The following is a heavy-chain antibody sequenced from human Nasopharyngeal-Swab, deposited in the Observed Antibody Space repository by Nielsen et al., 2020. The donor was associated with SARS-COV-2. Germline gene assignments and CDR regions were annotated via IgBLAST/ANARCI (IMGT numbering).Heavy chain of an antibody. J-gene: IGHJ4*02. CDR1: GFTFSSHS. Sequence: GESLKISCVASGFTFSSHSMNWVRQAPGKGPEWVSAISGSGGSTYYTDSVKGRFTISRDNSKNTLYLQMNSLRAEDTAVYYCANTGGYSLGFDYWGQGTLVTVSS. D-gene: IGHD5-18*01. CDR3: ANTGGYSLGFDY. V-gene: IGHV3-23*01. CDR2: ISGSGGST.